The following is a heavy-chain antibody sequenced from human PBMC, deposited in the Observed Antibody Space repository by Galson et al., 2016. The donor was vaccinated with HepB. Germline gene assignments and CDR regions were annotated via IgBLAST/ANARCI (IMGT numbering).Heavy chain of an antibody. CDR1: GSTFSNYA. Sequence: SLRLSCAASGSTFSNYAMTWVRQAPGKGLGWVSSISGSGHRIYYADSVKGRLTISRDDSKNTVYLQMNSLRDEDTAVYYCAREGHDTYGMDVWGQGTTVTVSS. V-gene: IGHV3-23*01. CDR3: AREGHDTYGMDV. J-gene: IGHJ6*02. CDR2: ISGSGHRI.